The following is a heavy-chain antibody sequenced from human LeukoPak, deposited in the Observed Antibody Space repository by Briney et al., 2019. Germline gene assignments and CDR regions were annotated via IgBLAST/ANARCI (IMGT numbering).Heavy chain of an antibody. CDR1: GGSFSGYY. Sequence: SETLSLTCAVYGGSFSGYYWSWIRQPPGKGLEWIGEINHSGSTNYNPSLKSRVTISVDTSKNQFSLKLSSVTAADTAVYYCAHTKVYCSGGSCYSSTRPAFDYWGQGTLVTVSS. V-gene: IGHV4-34*01. J-gene: IGHJ4*02. D-gene: IGHD2-15*01. CDR3: AHTKVYCSGGSCYSSTRPAFDY. CDR2: INHSGST.